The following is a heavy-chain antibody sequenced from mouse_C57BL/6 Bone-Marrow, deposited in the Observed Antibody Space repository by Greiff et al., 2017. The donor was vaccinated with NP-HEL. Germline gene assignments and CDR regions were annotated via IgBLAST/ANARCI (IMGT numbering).Heavy chain of an antibody. CDR3: ARHEGWLLRGYYFDY. J-gene: IGHJ2*01. D-gene: IGHD2-3*01. CDR1: GYTFTEYT. V-gene: IGHV1-62-2*01. Sequence: VKLQESGAELVKPGASVKLSCKASGYTFTEYTIHWVKQRSVQGLEWIGWFYPGSGSIKYNEKFKDKATLTADKSSSTVYMELSRLTSEDSAVYFCARHEGWLLRGYYFDYWGQGTTLTVSS. CDR2: FYPGSGSI.